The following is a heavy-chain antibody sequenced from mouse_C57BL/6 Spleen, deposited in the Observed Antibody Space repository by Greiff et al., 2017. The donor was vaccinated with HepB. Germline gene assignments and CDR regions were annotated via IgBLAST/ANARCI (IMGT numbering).Heavy chain of an antibody. J-gene: IGHJ2*01. CDR3: ARQDWFGGFFDY. D-gene: IGHD2-2*01. V-gene: IGHV5-12*01. CDR1: GFTFSDYY. Sequence: EVMLVESGGGLVQPGGSLKLSCAASGFTFSDYYMYWVRQTPGKRLEWVAYISNGGGSTYYPDTVKGRFTIARDNAKNTLYLQMSRLKSEDTAMYYCARQDWFGGFFDYWGQGTTLTVAS. CDR2: ISNGGGST.